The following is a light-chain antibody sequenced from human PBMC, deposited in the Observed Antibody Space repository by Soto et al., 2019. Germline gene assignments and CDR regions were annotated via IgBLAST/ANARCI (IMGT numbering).Light chain of an antibody. CDR1: QTISYW. V-gene: IGKV1-5*01. CDR2: DAS. J-gene: IGKJ4*01. CDR3: QQYNSYSPLT. Sequence: DLKMNQSPSSLSASVADRFTSTCRSSQTISYWLAWYQQKPGKAPKLXXYDASSLESGVPSRFSGSGSGIEFTLTISSLQPDDFATYYCQQYNSYSPLTFGGGTKVDIK.